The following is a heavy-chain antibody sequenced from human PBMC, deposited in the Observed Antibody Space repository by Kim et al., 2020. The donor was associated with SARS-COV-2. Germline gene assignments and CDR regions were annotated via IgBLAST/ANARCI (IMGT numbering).Heavy chain of an antibody. J-gene: IGHJ4*02. CDR1: GYTFTNYG. CDR3: ARPSFCADGICPFYDY. CDR2: VNAGNGDT. V-gene: IGHV1-3*01. Sequence: ASVKVSCKASGYTFTNYGVHWVRQAPGQSLEWMGWVNAGNGDTHYSPKFQDRVTITRDTSATTAYMEMYSLRSEDTAVYYCARPSFCADGICPFYDYWGQGTLVTVSS. D-gene: IGHD3-3*01.